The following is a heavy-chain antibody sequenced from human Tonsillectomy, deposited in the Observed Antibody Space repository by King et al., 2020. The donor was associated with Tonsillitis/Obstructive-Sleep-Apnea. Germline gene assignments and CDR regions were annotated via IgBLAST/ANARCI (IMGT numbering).Heavy chain of an antibody. CDR1: GFTVSSNY. CDR2: IYSGGST. CDR3: ARSRDYYYGMDV. Sequence: VQLVESGGGLIQPGGSLRLSCAASGFTVSSNYMSWVRQAPGKGLEWVSVIYSGGSTYYADSVKGRFTISRDNSENTLYLQMNSLRAEDTAVYYCARSRDYYYGMDVWGQGTTVTVSS. V-gene: IGHV3-53*01. J-gene: IGHJ6*02.